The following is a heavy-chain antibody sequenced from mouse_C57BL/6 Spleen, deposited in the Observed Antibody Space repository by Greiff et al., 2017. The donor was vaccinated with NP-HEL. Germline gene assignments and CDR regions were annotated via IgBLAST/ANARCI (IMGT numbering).Heavy chain of an antibody. V-gene: IGHV1-26*01. J-gene: IGHJ4*01. D-gene: IGHD1-1*01. CDR2: INPNNGGT. Sequence: VQLQQSGPELVKPGASVKISCKASGYTFTDYYMNWVKQSHGKSLEWIGDINPNNGGTSYNQKFKGKATLTVDKSSSTAYMELRSLTSEDSAVYYCARYPHYYGSSYYAMDYWGQGTSVTVSS. CDR3: ARYPHYYGSSYYAMDY. CDR1: GYTFTDYY.